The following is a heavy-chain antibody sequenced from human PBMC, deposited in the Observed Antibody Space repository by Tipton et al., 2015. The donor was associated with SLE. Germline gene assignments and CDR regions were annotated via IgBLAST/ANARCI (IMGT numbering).Heavy chain of an antibody. CDR1: GGSISSDYYY. CDR3: ARGGEYDILLFDS. D-gene: IGHD3-10*01. CDR2: IFENKNT. V-gene: IGHV4-39*07. J-gene: IGHJ4*02. Sequence: TLSLTCTVSGGSISSDYYYWAWIRQPPGKGLEWIGSIFENKNTYYNPSLKSRVTISPDTSKNQFSLNLSSVTAADTAVYYCARGGEYDILLFDSWGQGTLVTVSS.